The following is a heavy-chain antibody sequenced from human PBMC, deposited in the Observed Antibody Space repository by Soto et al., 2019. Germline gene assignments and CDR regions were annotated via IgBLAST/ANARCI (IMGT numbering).Heavy chain of an antibody. CDR2: IRSKANSYAT. V-gene: IGHV3-73*01. D-gene: IGHD3-22*01. Sequence: PGGSLRLSCAASGFTFSGSAMHWVRQASGKGLEWVGRIRSKANSYATAYAASVKGRFTISRDDSKNTAYLQMNSLKTEDTAVYYCTRKGGYYDSSGYSDYWGQGTLVTVSS. J-gene: IGHJ4*02. CDR1: GFTFSGSA. CDR3: TRKGGYYDSSGYSDY.